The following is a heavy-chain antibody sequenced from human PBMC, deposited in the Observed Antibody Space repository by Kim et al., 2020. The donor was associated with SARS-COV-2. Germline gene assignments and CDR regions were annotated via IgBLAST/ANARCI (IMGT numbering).Heavy chain of an antibody. D-gene: IGHD1-1*01. Sequence: GGSLRLSCAASGFTFSDSAMHWVRQASGKGLEWVGRIRSKANSYATAYAASGKGRITISRDESKNTAYLQMHSLKTEYTSEYYCARGPGTTSAFWAAFD. CDR2: IRSKANSYAT. CDR1: GFTFSDSA. J-gene: IGHJ3*02. V-gene: IGHV3-73*01. CDR3: ARGPGTTSAFWAAFD.